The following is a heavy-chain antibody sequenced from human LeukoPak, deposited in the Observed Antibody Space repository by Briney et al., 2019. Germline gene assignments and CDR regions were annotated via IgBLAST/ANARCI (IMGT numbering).Heavy chain of an antibody. Sequence: SETLSLTCTVSGGSISSYYWSWIRQPAGKGLEWIGRIYTSGSTNYNPSLKSRVTMSVDTSKNQFSLKLSSVTAADTAVYYCARVGYCSSTSCYDGAFDPWGQGTLVTVSS. CDR2: IYTSGST. D-gene: IGHD2-2*01. V-gene: IGHV4-4*07. J-gene: IGHJ5*02. CDR1: GGSISSYY. CDR3: ARVGYCSSTSCYDGAFDP.